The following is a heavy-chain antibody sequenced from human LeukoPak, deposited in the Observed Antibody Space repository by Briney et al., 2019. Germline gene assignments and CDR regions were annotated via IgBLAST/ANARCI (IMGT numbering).Heavy chain of an antibody. CDR3: ARVFGYRSSFYDY. CDR1: GGSISSSTYY. V-gene: IGHV4-39*07. J-gene: IGHJ4*02. D-gene: IGHD5-24*01. Sequence: PSETLPLTCTVSGGSISSSTYYWGWIRQPPGKGLEWIGSIYYSGSTYYNPSLKSRVTISVDTSKNQFSLKLSSATAADTAMYYCARVFGYRSSFYDYWGQGTLVTVSS. CDR2: IYYSGST.